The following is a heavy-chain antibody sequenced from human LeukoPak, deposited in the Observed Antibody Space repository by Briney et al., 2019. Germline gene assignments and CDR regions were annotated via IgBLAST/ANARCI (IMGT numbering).Heavy chain of an antibody. D-gene: IGHD5-12*01. CDR1: GFTFDDYT. CDR2: ISWDGGST. V-gene: IGHV3-43*01. Sequence: GGSLRLSCAASGFTFDDYTMHWVRQAPGKGLEWVSLISWDGGSTYYADSVKGRFTISRDNSKNSLYLQMNSLRAEDTAVYYCARGYAGIDYWGQGTLVTVSS. CDR3: ARGYAGIDY. J-gene: IGHJ4*02.